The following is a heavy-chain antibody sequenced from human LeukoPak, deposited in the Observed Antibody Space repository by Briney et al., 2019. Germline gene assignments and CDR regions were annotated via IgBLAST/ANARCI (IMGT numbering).Heavy chain of an antibody. J-gene: IGHJ5*02. CDR1: GGSISIYY. CDR3: ARDRRYDYAEAFDP. V-gene: IGHV4-4*07. D-gene: IGHD3-16*01. CDR2: IYTSGST. Sequence: SETLSLTCTVSGGSISIYYWSWIRQPAGKGLELIGRIYTSGSTNYNPSLKSRVTMSVDTSKNQFSLKLSSVTAADTAVYYCARDRRYDYAEAFDPWGQGTLVTVSS.